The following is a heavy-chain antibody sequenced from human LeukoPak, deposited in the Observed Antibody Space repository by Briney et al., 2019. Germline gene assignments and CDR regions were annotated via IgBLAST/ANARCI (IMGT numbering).Heavy chain of an antibody. Sequence: GASVKVSCKASGITFTSYYIHWVRQAPGQGLEWMGIILPSGDATTYAQKFRGRVTMTRDTSTSTVYMELSSMRSEDTAVYYCARVLSEARGRDAFHICGPGTVVTVSS. CDR3: ARVLSEARGRDAFHI. CDR2: ILPSGDAT. J-gene: IGHJ3*02. D-gene: IGHD6-25*01. CDR1: GITFTSYY. V-gene: IGHV1-46*01.